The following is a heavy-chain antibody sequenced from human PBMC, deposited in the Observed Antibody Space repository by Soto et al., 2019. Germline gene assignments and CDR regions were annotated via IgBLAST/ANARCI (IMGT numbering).Heavy chain of an antibody. CDR1: GGSISGSKY. D-gene: IGHD5-18*01. V-gene: IGHV4-59*08. Sequence: SETLSLTCTVSGGSISGSKYCTFIQHPPGKGLEWIGYISYSWSTNYNTSLKSRVTISVDTSKNQFSLKLSSVTAADTAVYYCARHRDSYGVYYFDYWGQGTLVTVS. J-gene: IGHJ4*02. CDR3: ARHRDSYGVYYFDY. CDR2: ISYSWST.